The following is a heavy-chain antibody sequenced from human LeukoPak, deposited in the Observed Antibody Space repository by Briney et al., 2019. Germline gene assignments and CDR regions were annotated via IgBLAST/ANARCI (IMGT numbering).Heavy chain of an antibody. V-gene: IGHV7-4-1*02. CDR2: INTNTGNP. J-gene: IGHJ3*02. Sequence: ASVKVSCTASGYTFTSYAINWVRQAPGEGLEWMGWINTNTGNPTYAQGFTGRFVFSLDTSVSPAYLQISSLKAEDTAVYYCAADSSGNDAFDIWGQGTMVTVSS. CDR3: AADSSGNDAFDI. CDR1: GYTFTSYA. D-gene: IGHD6-25*01.